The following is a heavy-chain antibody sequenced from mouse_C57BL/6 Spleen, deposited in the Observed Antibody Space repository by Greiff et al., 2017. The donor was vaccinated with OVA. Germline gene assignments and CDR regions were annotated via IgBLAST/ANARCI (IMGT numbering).Heavy chain of an antibody. Sequence: VQLQQPGAELVRPGTSVKLSCKASGYTFTSYGMHWVKQRPGQGLEWIGVIDPTDSYTNYNQKFKGKATLTVDTSSSTAYMQLSSLTSEDSAVYYCARSLITAVVVDDWGQGTTLTVSS. J-gene: IGHJ2*01. D-gene: IGHD1-1*01. CDR1: GYTFTSYG. V-gene: IGHV1-59*01. CDR2: IDPTDSYT. CDR3: ARSLITAVVVDD.